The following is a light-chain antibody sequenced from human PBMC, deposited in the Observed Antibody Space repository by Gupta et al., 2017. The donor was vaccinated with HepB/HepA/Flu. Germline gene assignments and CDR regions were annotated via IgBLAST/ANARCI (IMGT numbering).Light chain of an antibody. Sequence: EIQRTQSPSSLSASVGDRVTITCRASQGISSYLNWYQQKPGKAPKLMIYSASSLQTGVPSRFSGSGSGREFTLTISSLQPEDFATYYCQQSYTFGPGTKVDIK. J-gene: IGKJ3*01. V-gene: IGKV1-39*01. CDR3: QQSYT. CDR1: QGISSY. CDR2: SAS.